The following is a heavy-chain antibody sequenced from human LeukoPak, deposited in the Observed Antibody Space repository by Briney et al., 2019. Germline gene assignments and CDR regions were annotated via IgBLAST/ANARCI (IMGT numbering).Heavy chain of an antibody. CDR2: ISRRSRYR. D-gene: IGHD5-24*01. J-gene: IGHJ4*02. CDR3: ARRVSDGFLFDY. Sequence: GGSLRLSFAASGFTFRSYSLHWVGQAPGKGLEWISSISRRSRYRHYADSVKGRFTISRDNAKYSLYLQMNSLRAEDTAVYYCARRVSDGFLFDYWGQGTLVTVP. V-gene: IGHV3-21*01. CDR1: GFTFRSYS.